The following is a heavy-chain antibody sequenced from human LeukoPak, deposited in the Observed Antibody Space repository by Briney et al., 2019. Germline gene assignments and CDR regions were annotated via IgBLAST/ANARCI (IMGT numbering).Heavy chain of an antibody. CDR1: GFTFSDYY. D-gene: IGHD4-17*01. Sequence: PGGSLRLSCAASGFTFSDYYMSWIRQAPGKGLEWVSYISSSGSTIYYADSVKGRFTISGDNAKNSLYLQMNSLRAEDTAVYYCARGRPSGDYVHASMDYWGQGTLVTVSS. CDR2: ISSSGSTI. J-gene: IGHJ4*02. V-gene: IGHV3-11*01. CDR3: ARGRPSGDYVHASMDY.